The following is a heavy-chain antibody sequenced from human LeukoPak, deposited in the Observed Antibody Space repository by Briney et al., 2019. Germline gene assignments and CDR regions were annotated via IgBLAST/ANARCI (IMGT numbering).Heavy chain of an antibody. Sequence: PGGSLRLSCAASGFTFRTYWMHWVRQAPGKGLVWVSRINGDGSSTTYADSVKGRFTISRDNAKNTLDLQMNSLRAEDTAVYYCARDQGYQLFDPWGQGTLVTVSS. J-gene: IGHJ5*02. V-gene: IGHV3-74*01. CDR3: ARDQGYQLFDP. CDR1: GFTFRTYW. D-gene: IGHD2-2*01. CDR2: INGDGSST.